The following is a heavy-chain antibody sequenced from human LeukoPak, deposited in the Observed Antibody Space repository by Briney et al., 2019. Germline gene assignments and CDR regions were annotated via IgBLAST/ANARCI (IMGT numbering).Heavy chain of an antibody. Sequence: GGSLRLSCAASGYSFGSYGMHWVRQAPGKGLEWVSAISGSGGSTYYADSVKGRFTISRDNSKNTLYLQMNSLRAEDTAVYYCAKEGRAYCGGDCYSGYWGQGTLVTVSS. CDR2: ISGSGGST. J-gene: IGHJ4*02. CDR3: AKEGRAYCGGDCYSGY. V-gene: IGHV3-23*01. CDR1: GYSFGSYG. D-gene: IGHD2-21*02.